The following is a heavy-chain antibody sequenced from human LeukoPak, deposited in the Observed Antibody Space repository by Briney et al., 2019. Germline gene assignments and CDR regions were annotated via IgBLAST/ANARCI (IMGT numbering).Heavy chain of an antibody. D-gene: IGHD3-9*01. Sequence: ASVKVSCKASGYSFSSCDINWVRQATGQGLEWMGWMNPNSGNTGYAQEFQGRVSMTRNTSINTAYMELSSLRSEDTALYFCTRAGERPIRYFDCWGQGTLVTVSS. J-gene: IGHJ4*02. CDR3: TRAGERPIRYFDC. CDR1: GYSFSSCD. CDR2: MNPNSGNT. V-gene: IGHV1-8*01.